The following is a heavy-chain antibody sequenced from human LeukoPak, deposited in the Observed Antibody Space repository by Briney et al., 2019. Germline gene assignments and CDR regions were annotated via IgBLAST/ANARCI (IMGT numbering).Heavy chain of an antibody. Sequence: GGSLRLSCAASGFTFSSYGMHWVRQAPGKGLEWVAVIWYDGSNKYYADSVKGRFTISRDNSKSSLYLQMNSLRAEDTAVYYCAKSTGSGYVLFDYWGQGTLVTVSS. J-gene: IGHJ4*02. CDR2: IWYDGSNK. D-gene: IGHD5-12*01. V-gene: IGHV3-33*06. CDR3: AKSTGSGYVLFDY. CDR1: GFTFSSYG.